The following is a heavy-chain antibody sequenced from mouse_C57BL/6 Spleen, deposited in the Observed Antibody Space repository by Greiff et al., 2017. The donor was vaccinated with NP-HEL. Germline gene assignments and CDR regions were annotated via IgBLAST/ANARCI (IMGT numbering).Heavy chain of an antibody. Sequence: EVQVVESGGGLVKPGGSLKLSCAASGFTFSSYAMSWVRQTPEKRLEWVATISDGGSYTYYPDNVKGRFTISRDNAKNNLYLQMSHLKSEDTAMYYCARDLIYYDYDGAYWGQGTLVTVSA. D-gene: IGHD2-4*01. V-gene: IGHV5-4*01. J-gene: IGHJ3*01. CDR3: ARDLIYYDYDGAY. CDR2: ISDGGSYT. CDR1: GFTFSSYA.